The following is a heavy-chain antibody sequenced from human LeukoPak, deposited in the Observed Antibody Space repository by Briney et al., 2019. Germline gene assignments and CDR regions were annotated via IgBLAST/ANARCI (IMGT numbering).Heavy chain of an antibody. CDR3: ARDPPGTTAFDL. Sequence: VASVKVSCKASGYIFTDYYMHWVRQAPGQGLEWMGWINPKSDGTKYAQNFQGRVTMTRDTSISTAYMEVSRLTSDDTAMFYCARDPPGTTAFDLWGQGTMVTVSS. CDR1: GYIFTDYY. V-gene: IGHV1-2*02. D-gene: IGHD1-1*01. CDR2: INPKSDGT. J-gene: IGHJ3*01.